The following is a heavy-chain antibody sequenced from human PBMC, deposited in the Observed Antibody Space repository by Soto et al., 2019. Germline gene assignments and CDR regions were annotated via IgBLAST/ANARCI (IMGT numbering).Heavy chain of an antibody. D-gene: IGHD1-26*01. CDR3: ARQRPTDGRWEFANYYGMDV. CDR2: IIHSEST. Sequence: SETLSLTCVVYDGSLTEYHWSWVRQTPGKGLEWIGEIIHSESTKYNPSLKSRVTISVDTSKNQFSLKLSSVTAADTAVYYCARQRPTDGRWEFANYYGMDVWGQGTPVTVSS. CDR1: DGSLTEYH. V-gene: IGHV4-34*12. J-gene: IGHJ6*02.